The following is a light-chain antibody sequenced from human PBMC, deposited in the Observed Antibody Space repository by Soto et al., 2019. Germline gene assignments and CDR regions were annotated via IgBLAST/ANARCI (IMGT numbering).Light chain of an antibody. V-gene: IGKV1-39*01. J-gene: IGKJ1*01. CDR1: QSISSY. CDR2: DAS. CDR3: QQSYSTPPT. Sequence: DIQMTQSPSSLSASVGDRVTITCRASQSISSYLNWYQQKPGKAPKLLIYDASNLQSGVPSRFSGSGSGTEFTLTISSLQPEDFATYYCQQSYSTPPTFGQGTKVEV.